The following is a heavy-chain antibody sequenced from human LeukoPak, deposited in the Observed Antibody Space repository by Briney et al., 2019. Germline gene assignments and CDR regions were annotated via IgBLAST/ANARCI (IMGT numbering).Heavy chain of an antibody. D-gene: IGHD3-16*02. Sequence: PGGSLRLSCAASGFTFSGYAMSWVRQAPGKGLEWVSAISGSGGSTYYADSVKGRFTISRDNSKNTLYLQMNSLRAEDTAVYYCAKDGSHDYVWGSYRYYWGQGTLVTVSS. CDR3: AKDGSHDYVWGSYRYY. V-gene: IGHV3-23*01. J-gene: IGHJ4*02. CDR2: ISGSGGST. CDR1: GFTFSGYA.